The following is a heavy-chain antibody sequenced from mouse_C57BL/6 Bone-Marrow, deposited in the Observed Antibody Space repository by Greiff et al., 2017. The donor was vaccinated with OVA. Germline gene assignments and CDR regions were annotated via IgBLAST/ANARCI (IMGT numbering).Heavy chain of an antibody. Sequence: VQLQQSGAELVMPGASVKLSCKASGYTFTSYWMHWVKQRPGQGLEWIGEIDPSDSYTNYNQKFKGKSTLTVDKSSSTAYMQLSSLTSEDSAVYYCARGYGSSSSYAMDYWGQGTSVTVSS. V-gene: IGHV1-69*01. J-gene: IGHJ4*01. CDR1: GYTFTSYW. CDR2: IDPSDSYT. CDR3: ARGYGSSSSYAMDY. D-gene: IGHD1-1*01.